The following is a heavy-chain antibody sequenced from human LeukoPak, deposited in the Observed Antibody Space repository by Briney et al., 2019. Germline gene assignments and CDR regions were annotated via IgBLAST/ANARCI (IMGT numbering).Heavy chain of an antibody. V-gene: IGHV4-59*01. CDR1: GASFSTNY. J-gene: IGHJ4*02. D-gene: IGHD6-13*01. CDR3: ARAAGAAGGQYFDY. CDR2: VFDSGST. Sequence: SETLSLTCSVSGASFSTNYWSWIRQPPGRGLEWIGYVFDSGSTNYNPSLKSRVTISVDTSTKQFSLRLSSVTAADTAVYYCARAAGAAGGQYFDYWGQGTLVTVSS.